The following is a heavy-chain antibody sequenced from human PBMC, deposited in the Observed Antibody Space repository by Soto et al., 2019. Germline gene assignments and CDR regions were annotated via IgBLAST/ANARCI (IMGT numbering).Heavy chain of an antibody. J-gene: IGHJ4*02. D-gene: IGHD2-15*01. Sequence: EVQLLESGGGLVQPGGSLRLSCAASGFTFSSYAMSWVRQAPGKGLEWVSAISGSGGSTYYADSVKGRFTISRDNSKDTLYLQTNSMRDAETAVSYCAQELRHGGSCYNFDYGGQGTLFTVSS. CDR1: GFTFSSYA. CDR2: ISGSGGST. V-gene: IGHV3-23*01. CDR3: AQELRHGGSCYNFDY.